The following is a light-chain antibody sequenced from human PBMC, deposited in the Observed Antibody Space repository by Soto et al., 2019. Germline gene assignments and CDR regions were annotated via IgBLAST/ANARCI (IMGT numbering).Light chain of an antibody. J-gene: IGLJ2*01. CDR1: SSDVGVYSF. CDR3: CSYAATSVI. V-gene: IGLV2-11*01. CDR2: DVS. Sequence: QSALTQPRSVSGSPGQSVTISCTGTSSDVGVYSFVSWYQQQPGKAPKLMIYDVSQRPSGVPDRFSGSRSGNTASLTISWLQAVDEADYYCCSYAATSVIFGGGTKLTVL.